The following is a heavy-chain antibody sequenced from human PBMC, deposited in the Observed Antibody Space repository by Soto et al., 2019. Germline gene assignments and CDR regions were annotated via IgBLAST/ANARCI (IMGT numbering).Heavy chain of an antibody. J-gene: IGHJ6*02. CDR2: IYYSGST. Sequence: SETLSLTCTVSGGSISSSSYYWGWIRQPPGKGLEWIGSIYYSGSTNYNPSLKSRVTIPVDTSKNQFSLKLSSVTAADTAVYYCIIAGGWGRGSRNYCYYGMDVRGQGTTVTVSS. CDR3: IIAGGWGRGSRNYCYYGMDV. D-gene: IGHD6-19*01. CDR1: GGSISSSSYY. V-gene: IGHV4-39*01.